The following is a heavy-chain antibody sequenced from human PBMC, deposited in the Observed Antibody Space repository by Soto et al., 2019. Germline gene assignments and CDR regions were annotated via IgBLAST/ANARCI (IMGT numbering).Heavy chain of an antibody. J-gene: IGHJ6*04. D-gene: IGHD3-3*01. CDR2: INPSGGST. CDR1: GYIFSNYY. V-gene: IGHV1-46*01. Sequence: ASVKVSCKASGYIFSNYYMHWVRQAPGQGLEWMGIINPSGGSTSYAQKYQGRDTMTRDTSTSTVYIELSSLRSEDTAEYYCGSNPLGPTPYGMDVWGKGTTFTVPS. CDR3: GSNPLGPTPYGMDV.